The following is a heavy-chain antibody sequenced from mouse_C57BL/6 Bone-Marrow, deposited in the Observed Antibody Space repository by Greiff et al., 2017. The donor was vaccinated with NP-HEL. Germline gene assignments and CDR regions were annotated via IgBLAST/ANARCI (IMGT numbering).Heavy chain of an antibody. D-gene: IGHD2-1*01. V-gene: IGHV1-81*01. J-gene: IGHJ4*01. Sequence: VKLQESGAELARPGASVKLSCKASGYTFTSYGISWVKQRTGQGLEWIGEIYPRSGNTYYNEKFKGKATLTADKSSSTAYMELRSLTSEDSAVYFCARRGRDLLPFLDYWGQGTSVTVSS. CDR3: ARRGRDLLPFLDY. CDR1: GYTFTSYG. CDR2: IYPRSGNT.